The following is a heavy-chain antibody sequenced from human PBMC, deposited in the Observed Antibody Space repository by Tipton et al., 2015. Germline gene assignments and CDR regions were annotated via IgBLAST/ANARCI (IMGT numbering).Heavy chain of an antibody. CDR3: ARDLEHGMDV. V-gene: IGHV4-61*01. Sequence: TLSLTCTVSGGSVITSNYYWGWIRQSPGKGLEWIGYISYSGSTHYNPSLKRRVTISLDTSKNQFSLTLNSVTAADTAVYYCARDLEHGMDVWGQGTTVTVSS. D-gene: IGHD5-24*01. CDR2: ISYSGST. CDR1: GGSVITSNYY. J-gene: IGHJ6*02.